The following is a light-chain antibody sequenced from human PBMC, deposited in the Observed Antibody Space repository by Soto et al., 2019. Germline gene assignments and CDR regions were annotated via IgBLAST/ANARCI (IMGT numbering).Light chain of an antibody. V-gene: IGLV1-51*01. J-gene: IGLJ3*02. CDR3: ETGDGSLGAGV. CDR2: DND. Sequence: QSVLTQPPSVSAAPGQKVTVSCSGSRSNIGNNAVAWYQHLPGTAPKLLIYDNDKRPSGISDRFSASKSGTSATLAITGPRTGEGADFYCETGDGSLGAGVLGGGTKLP. CDR1: RSNIGNNA.